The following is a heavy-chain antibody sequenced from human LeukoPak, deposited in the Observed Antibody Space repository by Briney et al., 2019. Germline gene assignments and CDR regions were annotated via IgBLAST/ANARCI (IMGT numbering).Heavy chain of an antibody. D-gene: IGHD6-19*01. CDR2: IYYSGST. Sequence: PSETLSLTCTVSGGSISSYYWSWIRQPPGKGLEWIGYIYYSGSTNYNPSLKGRVTISVDTSKNQFSLKLSSVTAADTAVYYCARVSSSGWFDYWGQGTLVTVSS. CDR3: ARVSSSGWFDY. V-gene: IGHV4-59*01. J-gene: IGHJ4*02. CDR1: GGSISSYY.